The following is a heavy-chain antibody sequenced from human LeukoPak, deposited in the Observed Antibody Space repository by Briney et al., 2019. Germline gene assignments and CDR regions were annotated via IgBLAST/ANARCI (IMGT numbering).Heavy chain of an antibody. D-gene: IGHD5-24*01. CDR3: TRPDDYGDY. J-gene: IGHJ4*02. Sequence: GGSLRLSCAASGFTFSGSAMHWVRQASGKGLEWVGRIKRKANSYATAYAASVKGRFTISRADSKTTAYLQMKSLKNEDAAVYYCTRPDDYGDYWRQGTLVSVSS. V-gene: IGHV3-73*01. CDR1: GFTFSGSA. CDR2: IKRKANSYAT.